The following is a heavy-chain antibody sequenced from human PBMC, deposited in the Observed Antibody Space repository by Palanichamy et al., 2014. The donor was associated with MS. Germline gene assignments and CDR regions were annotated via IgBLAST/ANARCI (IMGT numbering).Heavy chain of an antibody. CDR1: GLTFSRHW. CDR3: ARDVRAHIKVFAGFDP. V-gene: IGHV3-74*01. Sequence: EVQLVESGGGLVQPGGSLRLSCAASGLTFSRHWMHWVRQAPGKGLEWVARMNGDGSSISYADSVKGRFTISRDNAKNTLYLQMNSLRAEDTAVYYCARDVRAHIKVFAGFDPCGQGTLVTVSS. D-gene: IGHD3-3*01. CDR2: MNGDGSSI. J-gene: IGHJ5*02.